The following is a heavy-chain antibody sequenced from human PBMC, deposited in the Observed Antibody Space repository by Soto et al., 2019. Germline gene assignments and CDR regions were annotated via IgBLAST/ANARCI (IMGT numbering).Heavy chain of an antibody. CDR3: ARGFSSSSWFDP. Sequence: XGFLGLSFAASGFPVSGSTMNWVRQAPGKGLEWVSSISTNSRSIYYADSVKGRFTISRDNAKNSLSLQMNSLTTEDTAVYYCARGFSSSSWFDPWGQGTLVTVSS. D-gene: IGHD6-6*01. J-gene: IGHJ5*02. CDR2: ISTNSRSI. CDR1: GFPVSGST. V-gene: IGHV3-21*01.